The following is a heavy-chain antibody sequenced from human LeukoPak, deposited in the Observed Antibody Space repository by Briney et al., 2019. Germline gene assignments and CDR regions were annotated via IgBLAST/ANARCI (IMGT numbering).Heavy chain of an antibody. V-gene: IGHV3-74*01. CDR3: ARVRSGSDYDSSGYPYAFDI. CDR1: EFTFTNYW. CDR2: IDNDGSDS. D-gene: IGHD3-22*01. J-gene: IGHJ3*02. Sequence: GGSLRLSCAASEFTFTNYWMHWVRQAPGEGLVWVSRIDNDGSDSIYADSVKGRFTISRDNAKNTVYLQMNGLRADDTAVYYCARVRSGSDYDSSGYPYAFDIWGQGTMVTVSS.